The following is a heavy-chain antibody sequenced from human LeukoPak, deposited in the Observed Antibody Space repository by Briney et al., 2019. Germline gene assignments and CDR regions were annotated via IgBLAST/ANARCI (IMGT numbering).Heavy chain of an antibody. J-gene: IGHJ4*02. CDR2: IWFDGSNK. Sequence: QTGGSLRLSCAASGFTFSSYGMHWVRQAPGKGLEWVAVIWFDGSNKYYADPVKGRFTISRDNSKNTLYLQMNSLRAEDTAVYYCARDRDWGCSYCSYWGQGTLVTVSS. D-gene: IGHD7-27*01. CDR1: GFTFSSYG. V-gene: IGHV3-33*01. CDR3: ARDRDWGCSYCSY.